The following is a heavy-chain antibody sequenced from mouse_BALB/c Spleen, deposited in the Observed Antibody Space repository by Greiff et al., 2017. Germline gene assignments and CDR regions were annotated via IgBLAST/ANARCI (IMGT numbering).Heavy chain of an antibody. V-gene: IGHV2-6-7*01. Sequence: VKLMESGPGLVAPSQSLSITCTVSGFSLTGYGVNWVRQPPGKGLEWLGMIWGDGSTDYNSALKSRLSISKDNSKSQVFLKMNSLQTDDTARYYCARDLGYYRYDGHAMDYWGQGTSVTVSS. CDR3: ARDLGYYRYDGHAMDY. D-gene: IGHD2-14*01. J-gene: IGHJ4*01. CDR2: IWGDGST. CDR1: GFSLTGYG.